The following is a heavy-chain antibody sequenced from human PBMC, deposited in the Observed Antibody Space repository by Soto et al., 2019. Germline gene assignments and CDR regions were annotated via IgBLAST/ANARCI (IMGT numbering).Heavy chain of an antibody. J-gene: IGHJ5*02. CDR1: GYTFTSYG. Sequence: ASVKVSCKASGYTFTSYGISWVRQAPGQGLEWMGWISAYNGNTNYAQKLQGRVTMTTDTSTSTAYMELRSLRSDDTAVYYCAGDNDFWTGYYPVDWFDPWGQGTLVTVSS. CDR3: AGDNDFWTGYYPVDWFDP. V-gene: IGHV1-18*01. CDR2: ISAYNGNT. D-gene: IGHD3-3*01.